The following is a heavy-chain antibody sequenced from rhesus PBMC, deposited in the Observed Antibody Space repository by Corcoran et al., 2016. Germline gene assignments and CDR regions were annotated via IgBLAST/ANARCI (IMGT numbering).Heavy chain of an antibody. CDR1: GFTLDDYA. J-gene: IGHJ4*01. V-gene: IGHV3-134*01. CDR2: ISWTNGTL. D-gene: IGHD3-34*01. Sequence: EVQLVESGGALAQPGGYRRLSCAAYGFTLDDYAMHWVREAPGKGLEWVSRISWTNGTLYSAAFGQGRFTISRDNAKNSLFWQMDRLRAEDTAVYYCTTGGNSWGQGVLVTVSS. CDR3: TTGGNS.